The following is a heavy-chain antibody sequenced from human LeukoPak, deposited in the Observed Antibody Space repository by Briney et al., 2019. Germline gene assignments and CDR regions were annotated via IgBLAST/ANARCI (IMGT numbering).Heavy chain of an antibody. CDR2: IRYDGSNK. J-gene: IGHJ5*02. CDR1: GFTFSTYG. D-gene: IGHD2-15*01. Sequence: GGSLRHFCAASGFTFSTYGMHWVRQAPGKGLEWVALIRYDGSNKDYVDSVKGRFTISRDNSKNTLYLQMNSLRAEDTAVYYCAKGPVGYSGGGSCYHWFDPWGQGTLVTVSS. V-gene: IGHV3-30*02. CDR3: AKGPVGYSGGGSCYHWFDP.